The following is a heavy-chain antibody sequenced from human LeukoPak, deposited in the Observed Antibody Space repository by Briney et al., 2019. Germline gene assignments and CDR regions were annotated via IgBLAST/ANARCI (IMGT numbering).Heavy chain of an antibody. D-gene: IGHD3-22*01. CDR1: GGTFSSYA. J-gene: IGHJ4*02. Sequence: ASVKVSCKASGGTFSSYAISWVRQAPGQGLEWMGRIIPIFGTANYAQKFQGRVTITADESTSTAYMELSSLRSEDTAVYYCARGDSSGYYYFDYWGQGTLVTVSS. V-gene: IGHV1-69*15. CDR2: IIPIFGTA. CDR3: ARGDSSGYYYFDY.